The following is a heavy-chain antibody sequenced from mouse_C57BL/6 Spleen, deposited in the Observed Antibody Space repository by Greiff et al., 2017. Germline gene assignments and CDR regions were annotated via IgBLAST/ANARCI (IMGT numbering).Heavy chain of an antibody. D-gene: IGHD1-1*01. J-gene: IGHJ4*01. V-gene: IGHV1-85*01. CDR1: GYTFTSYD. Sequence: VKLQESGPELVKPGASVKLSCKASGYTFTSYDINWVKQRPGQGLEWIGWIYPRDGSTKYNEKFKGKAIWTVDTSSSTAYMELHSLTSEDSAVYFCARRSTYAMDYWGQGTSVTVSS. CDR3: ARRSTYAMDY. CDR2: IYPRDGST.